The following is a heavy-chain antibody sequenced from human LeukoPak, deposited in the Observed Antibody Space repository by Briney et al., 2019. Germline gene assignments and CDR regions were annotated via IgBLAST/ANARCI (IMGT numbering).Heavy chain of an antibody. CDR1: GFTFSSYW. CDR2: INTDGSST. D-gene: IGHD2-15*01. J-gene: IGHJ4*02. V-gene: IGHV3-74*01. Sequence: PGGSLRLSCAASGFTFSSYWMHWVRQAPGKGLVWVSRINTDGSSTSYADSVKGRFTISRDNAKNTLYLQMNSLRAEDTAAYYCARDGMVASVDYWGQGTLVTVSS. CDR3: ARDGMVASVDY.